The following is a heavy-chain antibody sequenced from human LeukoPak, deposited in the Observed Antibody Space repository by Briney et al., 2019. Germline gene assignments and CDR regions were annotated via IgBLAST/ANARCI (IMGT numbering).Heavy chain of an antibody. J-gene: IGHJ4*02. D-gene: IGHD3-10*01. Sequence: SQTLSLTCTVSGGSISSGGYYWSWIRQHPGKGLEWIGYIYYSGSTYYNSSLKSRVTISVDTSKNQFSLKLSSVTAADTAVYYCARFTMVRGVIITSYREYYFDYWGQGTLVTVSS. V-gene: IGHV4-31*03. CDR2: IYYSGST. CDR3: ARFTMVRGVIITSYREYYFDY. CDR1: GGSISSGGYY.